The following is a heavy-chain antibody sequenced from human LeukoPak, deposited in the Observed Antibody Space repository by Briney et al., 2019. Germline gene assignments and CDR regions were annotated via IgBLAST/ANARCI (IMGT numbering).Heavy chain of an antibody. J-gene: IGHJ4*02. CDR1: GVSVSSGSHY. CDR2: IYYSGST. CDR3: ARDSAGITGTEN. V-gene: IGHV4-61*01. D-gene: IGHD1-20*01. Sequence: PSETLSLTCTVSGVSVSSGSHYWRWIRQPPGKGLEWIVYIYYSGSTNYNPALKSRVTISVDTSKNQFSLKLNSVTAADTAVYYCARDSAGITGTENWGQGTLVTVSS.